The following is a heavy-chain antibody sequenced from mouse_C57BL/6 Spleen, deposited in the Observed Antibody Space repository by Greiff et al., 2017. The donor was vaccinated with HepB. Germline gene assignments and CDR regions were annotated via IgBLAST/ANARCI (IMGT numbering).Heavy chain of an antibody. CDR2: IHPNSGST. CDR1: GYTFTSYW. D-gene: IGHD1-1*01. CDR3: ARSDYGRYYFDY. Sequence: QVQLQQPGAELVKPGASVKLSCKASGYTFTSYWMHWVKQRPGQGLEWIGMIHPNSGSTNYNEKFKSKATLTVDKSSSTAYMQLSSLTSENSAVYYWARSDYGRYYFDYWGQGTTLTVSS. J-gene: IGHJ2*01. V-gene: IGHV1-64*01.